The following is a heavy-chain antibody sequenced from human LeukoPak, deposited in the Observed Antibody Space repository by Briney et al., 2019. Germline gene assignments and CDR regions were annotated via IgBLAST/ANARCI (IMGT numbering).Heavy chain of an antibody. CDR3: ARERVVTAQSWQGYFQH. V-gene: IGHV3-48*03. CDR1: GFTFSSYE. CDR2: ISSSGSTI. J-gene: IGHJ1*01. D-gene: IGHD2-21*02. Sequence: GGSLRLSCAASGFTFSSYEMNRVRQAPGKGLEWVSYISSSGSTIYYADSVKGRFTISRDNDKNSLYLQMNSLRAEDTAVYYCARERVVTAQSWQGYFQHWGQGTLVTVSS.